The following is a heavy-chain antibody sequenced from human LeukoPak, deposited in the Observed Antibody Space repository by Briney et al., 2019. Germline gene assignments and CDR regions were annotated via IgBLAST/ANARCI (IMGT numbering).Heavy chain of an antibody. D-gene: IGHD3-22*01. J-gene: IGHJ4*02. CDR1: GGSISSYY. V-gene: IGHV4-59*01. Sequence: SETLSLTCTVFGGSISSYYWSWIRQPPGKGLEWIGYIYYSGSTNYNPSLKSRVTISVDTSKNQFSLKLSSVTAADTAVYYCARGAGQYYYDSSGYYYFDYWGQGTLVTVSS. CDR2: IYYSGST. CDR3: ARGAGQYYYDSSGYYYFDY.